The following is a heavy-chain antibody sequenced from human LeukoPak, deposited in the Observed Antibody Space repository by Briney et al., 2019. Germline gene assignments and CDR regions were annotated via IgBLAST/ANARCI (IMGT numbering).Heavy chain of an antibody. CDR3: ARDGIYGSGSYSPPTFDY. J-gene: IGHJ4*02. D-gene: IGHD3-10*01. Sequence: ASVKVSCKASGYTFTGFSIHWVRQAPGQGLEWMGWINTNTGNPTYAQGFTGRFVFSLDTSVSTAYLQISSLKAEDTAVYYCARDGIYGSGSYSPPTFDYWGQGTLVTVSS. CDR2: INTNTGNP. V-gene: IGHV7-4-1*02. CDR1: GYTFTGFS.